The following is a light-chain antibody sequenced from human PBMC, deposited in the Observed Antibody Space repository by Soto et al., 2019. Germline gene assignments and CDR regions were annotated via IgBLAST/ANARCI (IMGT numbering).Light chain of an antibody. CDR3: CSDTRSGTLI. V-gene: IGLV2-14*01. Sequence: QSALTQPASVSGSPGQSITISCVGTSVDIGDYNYVSWYQQHPGKVPKVIIYDVSNRPSGVSYRFSGTKSGNTASLTVSGLQAEDEADYYCCSDTRSGTLIFGTGTRSPS. CDR2: DVS. J-gene: IGLJ1*01. CDR1: SVDIGDYNY.